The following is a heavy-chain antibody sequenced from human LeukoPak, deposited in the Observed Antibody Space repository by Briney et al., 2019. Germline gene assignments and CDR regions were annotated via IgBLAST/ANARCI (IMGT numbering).Heavy chain of an antibody. J-gene: IGHJ5*02. Sequence: PGRSLRLSCAASGFPFSSYAMHWVRQAPGKGLEWVAVISYDGSNKYYADSVKGRFTISRDNSKNTLYLQMNSLRAEDTAVYYCARGVGGGDIVVVPAAMGSGWFDPWGQGTLVTVSS. CDR1: GFPFSSYA. D-gene: IGHD2-2*01. V-gene: IGHV3-30*04. CDR3: ARGVGGGDIVVVPAAMGSGWFDP. CDR2: ISYDGSNK.